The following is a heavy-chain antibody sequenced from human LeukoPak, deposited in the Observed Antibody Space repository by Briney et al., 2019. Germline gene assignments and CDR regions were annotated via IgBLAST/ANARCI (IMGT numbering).Heavy chain of an antibody. CDR1: GFIFSRFE. D-gene: IGHD6-19*01. CDR3: VNQISGWVY. CDR2: ISSSGSTM. J-gene: IGHJ4*02. Sequence: GGSLRLSCAASGFIFSRFEMTWVRQAPGKGLEWVSYISSSGSTMYYADSLKGRITLSRDNAKNSLDLQMNSLRAEDTAVYYCVNQISGWVYWGQGTMVTVSS. V-gene: IGHV3-48*03.